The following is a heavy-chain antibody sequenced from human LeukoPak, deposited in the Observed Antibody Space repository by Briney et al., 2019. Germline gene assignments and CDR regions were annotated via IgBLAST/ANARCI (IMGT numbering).Heavy chain of an antibody. CDR3: ARIGYCSGGSWFCYFDY. Sequence: SETLSLTCAVYGGSFSGYYWSWIRQPPGKGLEWIGEINHSGSTNYNPSLKSRVTISVDTSKNQFSLKLSSVTAADTAVYYCARIGYCSGGSWFCYFDYWGQGTLVTVSS. V-gene: IGHV4-34*01. D-gene: IGHD2-15*01. CDR2: INHSGST. CDR1: GGSFSGYY. J-gene: IGHJ4*02.